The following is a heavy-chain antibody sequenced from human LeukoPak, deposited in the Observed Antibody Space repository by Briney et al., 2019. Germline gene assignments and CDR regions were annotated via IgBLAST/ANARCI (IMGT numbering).Heavy chain of an antibody. CDR1: GFTFDDYS. CDR2: ISWDGVST. J-gene: IGHJ4*02. CDR3: ARVGDNYNEYVDY. D-gene: IGHD4/OR15-4a*01. Sequence: GGSLRLSCAASGFTFDDYSIHWVRQAPGKGLEWVSFISWDGVSTYYADSVKGRFTISRDNAKNSLYLQMNSLRAEDTSVYYCARVGDNYNEYVDYWGQGSLVTVSS. V-gene: IGHV3-43*01.